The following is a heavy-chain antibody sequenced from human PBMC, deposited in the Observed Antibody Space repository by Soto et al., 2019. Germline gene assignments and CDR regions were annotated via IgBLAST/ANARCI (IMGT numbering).Heavy chain of an antibody. J-gene: IGHJ6*02. Sequence: PGGSLRLSCAASGFTFSSYAMGWVRQAPGKGLEWVSAISGSGGSTYYADSVKGRFTIARDNSKNTLYLQMNSLRAEDTAVYYCAKDLSALFWSGWYYGMDVWGQGTTVTVSS. V-gene: IGHV3-23*01. CDR1: GFTFSSYA. CDR3: AKDLSALFWSGWYYGMDV. CDR2: ISGSGGST. D-gene: IGHD3-3*01.